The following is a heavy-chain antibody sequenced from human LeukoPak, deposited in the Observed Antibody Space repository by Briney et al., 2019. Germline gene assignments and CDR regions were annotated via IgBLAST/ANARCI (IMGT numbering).Heavy chain of an antibody. J-gene: IGHJ4*02. V-gene: IGHV4-4*07. D-gene: IGHD3-22*01. CDR1: GGSISSYY. CDR2: INTSGST. CDR3: ARDRYYYDSSARYFDY. Sequence: SETLSLTCTVSGGSISSYYWSWIRQPAGKGLEWIGRINTSGSTNYSPSLKSRVTMSVDTSKNQFSLKLSSVPAADTAVYYCARDRYYYDSSARYFDYWGQGTLVTVSS.